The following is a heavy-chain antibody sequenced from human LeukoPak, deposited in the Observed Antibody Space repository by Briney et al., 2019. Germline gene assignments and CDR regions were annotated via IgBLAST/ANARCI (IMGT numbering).Heavy chain of an antibody. D-gene: IGHD1-26*01. CDR3: ARASGSYWWFDS. J-gene: IGHJ5*01. V-gene: IGHV1-2*02. CDR2: INPNSGGT. Sequence: ASVKVSCKASGYTFTGYYMHWVRQAPGQGLEWMGWINPNSGGTNYAQKFQGRVTMTRDTSISTAYMELSRLRSDDTALYYCARASGSYWWFDSWGQGTLVTASS. CDR1: GYTFTGYY.